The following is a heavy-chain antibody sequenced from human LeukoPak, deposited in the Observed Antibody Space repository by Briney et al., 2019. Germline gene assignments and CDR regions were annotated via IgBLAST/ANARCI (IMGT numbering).Heavy chain of an antibody. Sequence: GGSLRLSCEASGFTFSSYAMSWVRQAPGKGLEWVSGISGSDNSVYYADSVKGRFTISRDNSKNTLYLQMNSLRAEDTAVYYCAKGDYSYDYWGQGTLVTVSS. CDR1: GFTFSSYA. CDR3: AKGDYSYDY. D-gene: IGHD4-11*01. CDR2: ISGSDNSV. J-gene: IGHJ4*02. V-gene: IGHV3-23*01.